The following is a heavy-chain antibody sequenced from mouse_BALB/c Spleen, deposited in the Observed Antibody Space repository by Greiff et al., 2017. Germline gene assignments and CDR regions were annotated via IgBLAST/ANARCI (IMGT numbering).Heavy chain of an antibody. Sequence: QVQLKQSGAGLVRPGASVTLSCTASGYTFTDYEMHWVKQTPVHGLEWIGAIDPETGGTDYNQKFKGKATLTADKTSSTAYMELRSLTSEDSAVYYCTREGTGDYFDDWGQGTTLTVSS. CDR3: TREGTGDYFDD. V-gene: IGHV1-15*01. D-gene: IGHD3-3*01. CDR2: IDPETGGT. J-gene: IGHJ2*01. CDR1: GYTFTDYE.